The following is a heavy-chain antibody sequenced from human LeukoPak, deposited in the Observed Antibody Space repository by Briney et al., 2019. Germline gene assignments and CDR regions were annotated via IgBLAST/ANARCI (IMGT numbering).Heavy chain of an antibody. CDR1: GGSISSYY. CDR3: ARGTGLGSNLGGSHYFDF. V-gene: IGHV4-4*07. D-gene: IGHD4-23*01. Sequence: PSETLSLTCTVSGGSISSYYWSWIRQPAGKGLEWIGRIYTSGSTNYNPSLKSRVTMSVDTSKNQFSLKLSSVTAADTAVYYCARGTGLGSNLGGSHYFDFWGQGTLVTVSS. J-gene: IGHJ4*02. CDR2: IYTSGST.